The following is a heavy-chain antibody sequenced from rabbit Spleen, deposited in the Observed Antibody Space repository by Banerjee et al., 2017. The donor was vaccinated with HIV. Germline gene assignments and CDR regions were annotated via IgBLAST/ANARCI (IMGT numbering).Heavy chain of an antibody. CDR2: ISGSRGIT. Sequence: QSLEESGGDLVKPGASLTLTCIASGVSFSGDSYMCWVRQAPGKGLEWIACISGSRGITYYANWAKGRLTISKTSSTTVTLQMTGLTAADTATYFCVRDLPGVIGWNFNLWGPGTLVTVS. V-gene: IGHV1S40*01. CDR3: VRDLPGVIGWNFNL. J-gene: IGHJ4*01. D-gene: IGHD1-1*01. CDR1: GVSFSGDSY.